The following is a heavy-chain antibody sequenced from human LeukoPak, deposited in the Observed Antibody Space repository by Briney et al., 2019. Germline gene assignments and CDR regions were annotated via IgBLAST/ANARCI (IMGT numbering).Heavy chain of an antibody. CDR3: AASYRSSWCDY. Sequence: GGSLRLSCAASGFTFSSYWMHWVRQAPGKGLVWVSRVNIDGATTNYADSVKGRFTISRDNPKNTLYLQMNSLRAEDTAVYYCAASYRSSWCDYWGQGTLVTVSS. V-gene: IGHV3-74*01. CDR1: GFTFSSYW. CDR2: VNIDGATT. J-gene: IGHJ4*02. D-gene: IGHD6-13*01.